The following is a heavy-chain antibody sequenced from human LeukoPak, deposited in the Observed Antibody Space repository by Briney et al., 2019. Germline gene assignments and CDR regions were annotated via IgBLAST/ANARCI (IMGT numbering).Heavy chain of an antibody. CDR2: ISSSSSTI. D-gene: IGHD3-3*01. CDR1: GFTFSSYA. Sequence: GGSLRLSCAASGFTFSSYAMSWVRQAPGKGLEWVSYISSSSSTIYYADSVKGRFTISRDNSKNTLYLQMNSLRAEDTAVYYCAKAGISYDLTGDAFDIWGQGTMVTVSS. CDR3: AKAGISYDLTGDAFDI. J-gene: IGHJ3*02. V-gene: IGHV3-23*01.